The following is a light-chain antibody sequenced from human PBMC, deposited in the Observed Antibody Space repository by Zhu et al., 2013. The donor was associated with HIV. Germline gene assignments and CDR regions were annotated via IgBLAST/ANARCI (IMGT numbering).Light chain of an antibody. CDR1: QTVNNNY. Sequence: EIVMTQSPATLSLSPGERASLFCRASQTVNNNYVAWYQQKRGRAPTLLIYGASTRATGVPDRFSGVGSGTDFILTIANLEPEDFAVYICHQYTSSLTFGPGTTV. CDR2: GAS. CDR3: HQYTSSLT. J-gene: IGKJ3*01. V-gene: IGKV3D-7*01.